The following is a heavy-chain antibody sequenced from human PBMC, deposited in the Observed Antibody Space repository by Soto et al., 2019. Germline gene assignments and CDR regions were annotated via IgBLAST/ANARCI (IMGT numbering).Heavy chain of an antibody. D-gene: IGHD3-22*01. J-gene: IGHJ4*02. CDR3: ARDAPTMGYYYDSSGNFDY. V-gene: IGHV1-18*01. Sequence: GGSVEVSCKASGYTFTSYGISWVRQAPGQGLEWMGWISAYNGNTNYAQKLQGRVTMTTDTSTSTAYMELRSLRSDDTAVYYCARDAPTMGYYYDSSGNFDYWGQGTLVTVSS. CDR2: ISAYNGNT. CDR1: GYTFTSYG.